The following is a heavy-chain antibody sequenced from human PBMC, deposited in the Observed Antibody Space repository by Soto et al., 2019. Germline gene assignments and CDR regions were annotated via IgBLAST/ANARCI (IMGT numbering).Heavy chain of an antibody. CDR3: ARVGSGWLEDPFDY. D-gene: IGHD6-19*01. J-gene: IGHJ4*02. CDR1: GFTFITYS. Sequence: GGSLRLSCAVSGFTFITYSMNWVRQAPEKGLEWVSYISSSGSTIYYADSVKGRFTISRDNAKNSLYLQMNSLRAEDTAVYYCARVGSGWLEDPFDYWGQGTLVTVSS. V-gene: IGHV3-48*04. CDR2: ISSSGSTI.